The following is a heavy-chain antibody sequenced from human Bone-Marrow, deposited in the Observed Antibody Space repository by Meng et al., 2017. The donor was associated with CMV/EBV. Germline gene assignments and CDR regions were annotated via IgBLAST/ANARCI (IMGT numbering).Heavy chain of an antibody. J-gene: IGHJ3*02. Sequence: GESLKISCAASGFTFSNAWMSWVRQVPGKGLEWVGRIKSKTDGGTTDYAAPVKGRFTISRDDSKNTLYLQMNSLKTEDTAVYYCTTDSRYCSSTSCYVAFDIWGQGTMVTVSS. CDR1: GFTFSNAW. V-gene: IGHV3-15*01. D-gene: IGHD2-2*01. CDR2: IKSKTDGGTT. CDR3: TTDSRYCSSTSCYVAFDI.